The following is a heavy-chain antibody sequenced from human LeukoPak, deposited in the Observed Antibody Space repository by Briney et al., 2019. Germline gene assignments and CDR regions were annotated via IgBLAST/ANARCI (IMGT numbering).Heavy chain of an antibody. V-gene: IGHV3-49*04. Sequence: GRSLRLSCTASGFTFGDYAMSWVRQAPGKGLEWVGFIRSKAYGGTTEYAASVKGRFTISRDDSKSIAYLQMNSLKTEDTAVYYCTRDLGYSSSPFGMDVWGQGTTVTVSS. D-gene: IGHD6-6*01. CDR2: IRSKAYGGTT. CDR1: GFTFGDYA. CDR3: TRDLGYSSSPFGMDV. J-gene: IGHJ6*02.